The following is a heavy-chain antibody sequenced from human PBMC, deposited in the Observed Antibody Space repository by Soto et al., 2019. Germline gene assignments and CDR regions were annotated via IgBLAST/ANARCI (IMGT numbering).Heavy chain of an antibody. V-gene: IGHV1-8*01. CDR1: GYTFTSYD. CDR2: MNPNSGNT. D-gene: IGHD1-7*01. CDR3: ARRYGITGTIDY. Sequence: SVKVSCKASGYTFTSYDINCVRQATGQGLEWLGWMNPNSGNTGYAQKFQGRVTITRDTSASTAYMELSSLRSEDTAVYYCARRYGITGTIDYWGQGTLVTVSS. J-gene: IGHJ4*02.